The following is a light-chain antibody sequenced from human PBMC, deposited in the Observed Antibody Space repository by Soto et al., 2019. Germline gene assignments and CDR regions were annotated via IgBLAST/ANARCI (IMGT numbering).Light chain of an antibody. CDR3: QHRSNWLA. J-gene: IGKJ4*01. CDR2: DAS. Sequence: EIMLTQSPATLSLSPGERATLSCRASQSVSSYLAWYQQKPGQAPRLLIYDASNRATGIPARFSGSGSGTDFTLTITSLEPEDFAVYYCQHRSNWLAFGGGTKVDI. V-gene: IGKV3-11*01. CDR1: QSVSSY.